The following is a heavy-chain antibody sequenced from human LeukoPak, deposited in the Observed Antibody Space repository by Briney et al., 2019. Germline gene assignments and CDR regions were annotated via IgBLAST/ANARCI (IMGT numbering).Heavy chain of an antibody. CDR3: ARTRRGYSYGFPMYFDC. D-gene: IGHD5-18*01. CDR1: GGTFSSYA. J-gene: IGHJ4*02. CDR2: IIPIFGTA. V-gene: IGHV1-69*05. Sequence: PRASVKVSCKASGGTFSSYAISWVRQAPGQGLEWMGGIIPIFGTANYAQKFQGRVTITTDESTSTAYMELSSLRSEDTAVYYCARTRRGYSYGFPMYFDCWGQGTLVTVSS.